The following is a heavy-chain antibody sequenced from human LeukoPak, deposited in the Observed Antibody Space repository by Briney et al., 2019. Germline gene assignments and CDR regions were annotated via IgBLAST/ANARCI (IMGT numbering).Heavy chain of an antibody. D-gene: IGHD5-24*01. CDR2: IYPGDSDT. J-gene: IGHJ5*02. CDR3: ARHWGDGYNFENWFDP. Sequence: GESLKISCKCSGYSFTSYWIGWVRQMPGKGLEWMGIIYPGDSDTRYSPSFQGQVTISADKSISTAYLQWSSLKASDTAMYYCARHWGDGYNFENWFDPWGQGTLVTVSS. CDR1: GYSFTSYW. V-gene: IGHV5-51*01.